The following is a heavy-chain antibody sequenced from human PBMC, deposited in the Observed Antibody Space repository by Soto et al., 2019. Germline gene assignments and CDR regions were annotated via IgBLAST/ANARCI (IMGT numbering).Heavy chain of an antibody. D-gene: IGHD5-18*01. J-gene: IGHJ4*02. V-gene: IGHV3-21*01. CDR2: ISSSSSYI. Sequence: KGLEWVSSISSSSSYIYYADSVKGRFTFSRDNAKNSLYLQMNSLRAEDTAVYYCARDQPGYSYGYGLGYWGQCDYWGQGTLVTVSS. CDR3: ARDQPGYSYGYGLGYWGQCDY.